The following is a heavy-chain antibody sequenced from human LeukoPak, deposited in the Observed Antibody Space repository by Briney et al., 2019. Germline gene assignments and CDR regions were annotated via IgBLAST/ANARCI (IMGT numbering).Heavy chain of an antibody. V-gene: IGHV4-59*07. CDR1: GGSISIYY. D-gene: IGHD6-13*01. CDR3: ARQQQLVPWCIEH. CDR2: IYYSGST. J-gene: IGHJ5*02. Sequence: SDPLTLPCTVSGGSISIYYWRWIRQPPGKALEWLGYIYYSGSTNYNPSLKSRVTISLDTSKNQFSLNLSSVTDADTAGYYCARQQQLVPWCIEHWGQGTLVTVSS.